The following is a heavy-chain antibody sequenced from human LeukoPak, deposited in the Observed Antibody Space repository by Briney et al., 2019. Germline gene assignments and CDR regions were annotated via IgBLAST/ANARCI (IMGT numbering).Heavy chain of an antibody. D-gene: IGHD3-3*01. CDR1: GYSFTSYW. CDR2: IYYSGST. Sequence: ESLKISCKGSGYSFTSYWIAWVRQMPGKGLEWIGYIYYSGSTNYNPSLKSRVTISVDTSKNQFSLKLSSVTAADTAVYYCASRDFWSGYYYWGQGTLVTVSS. CDR3: ASRDFWSGYYY. V-gene: IGHV4-59*12. J-gene: IGHJ4*02.